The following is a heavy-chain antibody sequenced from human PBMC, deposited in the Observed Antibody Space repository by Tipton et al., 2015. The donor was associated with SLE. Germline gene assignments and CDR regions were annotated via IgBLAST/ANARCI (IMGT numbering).Heavy chain of an antibody. J-gene: IGHJ4*02. CDR3: ARHYWQRLDAYYFDY. V-gene: IGHV4-59*08. Sequence: TLSLTCTVSGGSISSYYWSWIRQSPGKGLEWIGNIYYSGSTNYNPSLKSRVTISVDTSKNQFSLKLSAVTAADTAVYYCARHYWQRLDAYYFDYWGQGTLVTVSS. CDR2: IYYSGST. CDR1: GGSISSYY. D-gene: IGHD6-25*01.